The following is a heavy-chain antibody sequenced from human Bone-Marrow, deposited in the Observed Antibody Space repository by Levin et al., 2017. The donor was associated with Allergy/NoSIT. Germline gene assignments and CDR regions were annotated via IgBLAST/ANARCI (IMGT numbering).Heavy chain of an antibody. CDR2: ISGSTSST. CDR1: GFTFSTYA. J-gene: IGHJ4*02. D-gene: IGHD3-10*01. V-gene: IGHV3-23*01. Sequence: GGSLRLSCAASGFTFSTYAMSWVRQAPGKGLEWVSAISGSTSSTFYADSVKGRFTISRDNSKNMLFLQMNSLRVEDTAVYFCAKDLELLWFGELFDYWGQGALVTVSS. CDR3: AKDLELLWFGELFDY.